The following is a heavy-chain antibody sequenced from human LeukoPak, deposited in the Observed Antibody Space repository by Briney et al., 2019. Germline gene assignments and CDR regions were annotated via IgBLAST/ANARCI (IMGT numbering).Heavy chain of an antibody. Sequence: GSSVKVSCKASGGTFSSYAISWVRQAPGQGLEWMGGIIPIFGTANYAQKFQGRVTITADESTSTAYMELSSLRSEDTAVYYCARVGDFWSGSLYYYYYYMDVWGKGTTVTVSS. CDR3: ARVGDFWSGSLYYYYYYMDV. CDR2: IIPIFGTA. J-gene: IGHJ6*03. V-gene: IGHV1-69*01. CDR1: GGTFSSYA. D-gene: IGHD3-3*01.